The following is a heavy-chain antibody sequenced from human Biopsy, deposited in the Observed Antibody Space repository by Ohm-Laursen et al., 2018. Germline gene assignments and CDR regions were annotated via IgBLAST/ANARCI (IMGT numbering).Heavy chain of an antibody. Sequence: GSLRLSCAASGFTFHTYAMNWVRQAPGKGLEWVAHIDVSDYNTYYADSVRSRFTISRDNSKQMVHLEINSLTADDTAVYYCVKQWGGYNFDSWGQGTLVTVPS. CDR3: VKQWGGYNFDS. CDR1: GFTFHTYA. D-gene: IGHD1-14*01. CDR2: IDVSDYNT. J-gene: IGHJ5*01. V-gene: IGHV3-23*01.